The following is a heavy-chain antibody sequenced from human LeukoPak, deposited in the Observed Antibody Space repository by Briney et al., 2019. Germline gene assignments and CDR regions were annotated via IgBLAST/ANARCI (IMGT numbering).Heavy chain of an antibody. CDR2: IIPFLTLT. CDR1: GDTFSNYP. CDR3: ARSLNFASPLTFDY. Sequence: ASVKVSCKASGDTFSNYPINWVRQAPGQGLEWLGRIIPFLTLTNYAQNFQDRVTITADKSTSTAYMELSSLRSEDTAMYYCARSLNFASPLTFDYWGQGTLVTVSS. V-gene: IGHV1-69*02. J-gene: IGHJ4*02. D-gene: IGHD3-16*01.